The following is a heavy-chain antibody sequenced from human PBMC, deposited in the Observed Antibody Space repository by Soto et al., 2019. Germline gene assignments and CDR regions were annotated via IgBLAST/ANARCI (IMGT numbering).Heavy chain of an antibody. CDR1: GYTFTNYG. J-gene: IGHJ6*02. CDR3: ARDGVGGGAAGISYYHHGMDV. V-gene: IGHV1-18*01. Sequence: QVQLVQSGAEVKKPGASVKVSCQASGYTFTNYGISWVRQAPGQGLEWMGWISTDNGNTNSARKLQARVTMTTDTSTSTAYMELRSLRSDDTAMYYCARDGVGGGAAGISYYHHGMDVWGQGTTVTVSS. CDR2: ISTDNGNT. D-gene: IGHD6-13*01.